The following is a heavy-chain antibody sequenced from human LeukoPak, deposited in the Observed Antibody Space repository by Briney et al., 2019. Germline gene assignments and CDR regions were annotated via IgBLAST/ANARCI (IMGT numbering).Heavy chain of an antibody. CDR3: ARNFYFDSDGYSHY. V-gene: IGHV1-2*02. Sequence: ASVTDSLKASGYTFPDYHRHWVRQAPGQGLEWMGWINPNSGGTNYAQKFQGRVTMTRDTSISTAYMELSRLRSDDTAVYYCARNFYFDSDGYSHYWGQGTLVTVSS. D-gene: IGHD3-22*01. J-gene: IGHJ4*02. CDR2: INPNSGGT. CDR1: GYTFPDYH.